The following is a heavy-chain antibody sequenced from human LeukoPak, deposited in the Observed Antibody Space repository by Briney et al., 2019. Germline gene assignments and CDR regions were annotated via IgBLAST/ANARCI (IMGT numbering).Heavy chain of an antibody. J-gene: IGHJ4*02. V-gene: IGHV4-4*07. D-gene: IGHD6-19*01. CDR1: GGSISSYY. CDR3: ARETEVPGGRSWDF. Sequence: PSETLSLTCTVSGGSISSYYWTWIRQPAGKGLEWIGRIHPIGTTNHNPSLKSRVIMSLDMSNNQFSLKVRSVTAADTAVYYCARETEVPGGRSWDFWGQGTLVTVSS. CDR2: IHPIGTT.